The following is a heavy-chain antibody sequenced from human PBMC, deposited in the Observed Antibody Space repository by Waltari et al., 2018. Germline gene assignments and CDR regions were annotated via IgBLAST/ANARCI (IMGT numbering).Heavy chain of an antibody. J-gene: IGHJ1*01. CDR2: ISGSGNFV. D-gene: IGHD4-17*01. CDR1: GFSFNNYG. V-gene: IGHV3-21*06. CDR3: ARGRTTTMVTPWDF. Sequence: QLVESGGGLVRPGGSLRLSCATSGFSFNNYGLNWVRQAPGKGLEWVSFISGSGNFVYYVDSVKGRFTISRDNGKNIVYLQMNGLRAEDTALYYCARGRTTTMVTPWDFWGQGTLVTVSS.